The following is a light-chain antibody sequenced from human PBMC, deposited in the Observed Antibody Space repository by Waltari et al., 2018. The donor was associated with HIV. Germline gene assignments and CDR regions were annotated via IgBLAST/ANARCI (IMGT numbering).Light chain of an antibody. CDR3: VLYMGSGIWV. V-gene: IGLV8-61*01. CDR2: RTN. CDR1: SRSVSTSYY. Sequence: QTVVTQEPSFSVSPGGTVTLTCGLRSRSVSTSYYPSCYQQTPGQTPPTLISRTNTRSSGVPDRFSGSILGNKAALTITGAQADDESDYYCVLYMGSGIWVFGGGTKLTVL. J-gene: IGLJ3*02.